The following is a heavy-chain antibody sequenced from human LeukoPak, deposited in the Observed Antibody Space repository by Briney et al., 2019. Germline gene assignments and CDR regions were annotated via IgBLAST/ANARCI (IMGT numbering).Heavy chain of an antibody. D-gene: IGHD3/OR15-3a*01. Sequence: GGSLRLSCAVSGFNFSNYGMHWVRQAPGKGLEWVAVISHDGSNKYYADFVKGRFTISRDNSKNTLYLQMNSLRAEDTAMYYCAKDRKGLTYYFDYWGQGTLVTVSS. CDR2: ISHDGSNK. CDR3: AKDRKGLTYYFDY. CDR1: GFNFSNYG. J-gene: IGHJ4*02. V-gene: IGHV3-30*18.